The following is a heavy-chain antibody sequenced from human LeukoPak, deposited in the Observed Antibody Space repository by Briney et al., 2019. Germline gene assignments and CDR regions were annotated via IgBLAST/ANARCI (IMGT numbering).Heavy chain of an antibody. D-gene: IGHD3-10*01. J-gene: IGHJ5*02. Sequence: ASVKVSCKASGYTFTGYYMHWVRQAPGQGLEWMGWINPNSGGTNYAQKFQGRVTMTRDTSISTAYMELSRLRSDDTAVYYCAREFPPRMSTMVQGTRKKGRFDPWGQGTLVTVSS. V-gene: IGHV1-2*02. CDR1: GYTFTGYY. CDR3: AREFPPRMSTMVQGTRKKGRFDP. CDR2: INPNSGGT.